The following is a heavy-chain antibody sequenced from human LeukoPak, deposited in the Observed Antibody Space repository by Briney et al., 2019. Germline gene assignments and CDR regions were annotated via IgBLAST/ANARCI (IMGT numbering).Heavy chain of an antibody. J-gene: IGHJ5*02. CDR2: INHSGST. Sequence: SETLSLTCAVYGGSFSGYYWSWIRQPPGKGLEWIGEINHSGSTNYNPSLKSRVTMSVDTSKNQFSLKLSSVTAADTAVYYCAREGYSYGYTSSWGQGTLVTVSS. V-gene: IGHV4-34*01. D-gene: IGHD5-18*01. CDR3: AREGYSYGYTSS. CDR1: GGSFSGYY.